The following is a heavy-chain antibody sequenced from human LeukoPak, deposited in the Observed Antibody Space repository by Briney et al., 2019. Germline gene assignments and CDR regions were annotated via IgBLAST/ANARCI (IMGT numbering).Heavy chain of an antibody. V-gene: IGHV4-34*01. J-gene: IGHJ4*02. CDR3: ARSGLELRYPNFDY. CDR1: GGSFSGYY. CDR2: INHSGST. D-gene: IGHD1-7*01. Sequence: KPSETLSLTCAVYGGSFSGYYWSWIRQPPGKGLEWIGEINHSGSTNYNPSLKSRVTISVDTSKNQSSLKLSSVTAADTAVYYCARSGLELRYPNFDYWGQGTLVTVSS.